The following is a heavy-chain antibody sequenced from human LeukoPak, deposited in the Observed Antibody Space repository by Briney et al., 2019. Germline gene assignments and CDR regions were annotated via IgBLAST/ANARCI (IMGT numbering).Heavy chain of an antibody. V-gene: IGHV4-34*01. CDR1: GGSFSGYY. CDR3: ARGSRERYSSGPRAFFFDY. D-gene: IGHD6-19*01. CDR2: INHSGST. J-gene: IGHJ4*02. Sequence: SETLSLTCAVYGGSFSGYYWSWIRQPPGKGLEWIGEINHSGSTNYNPSLKSRVTISVDTSKNQFSLKLSSVTAADTAVYYCARGSRERYSSGPRAFFFDYWGQGTLVTVSS.